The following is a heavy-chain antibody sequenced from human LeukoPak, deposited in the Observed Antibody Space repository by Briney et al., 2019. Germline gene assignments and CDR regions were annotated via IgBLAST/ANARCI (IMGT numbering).Heavy chain of an antibody. CDR3: AKAPRGAGRYCTSTSCSLRYWYFDL. J-gene: IGHJ2*01. CDR1: GFAFSTYG. CDR2: IRFDETDK. Sequence: GGSLRLSCAASGFAFSTYGMHWVRQAPGKGLEWVAFIRFDETDKFYADSVKGRFFISRDNSKNTLYLQLNSLRAEDAAIYYCAKAPRGAGRYCTSTSCSLRYWYFDLWGRGTLVTVSS. V-gene: IGHV3-30*02. D-gene: IGHD2-2*01.